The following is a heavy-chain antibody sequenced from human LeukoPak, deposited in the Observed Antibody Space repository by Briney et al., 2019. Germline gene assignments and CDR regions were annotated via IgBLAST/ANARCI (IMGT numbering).Heavy chain of an antibody. D-gene: IGHD3-16*02. V-gene: IGHV4-61*08. Sequence: SETLSLTCTVSGGSISSGGYYWSWIRQPPGKGLEWIGYIYYSGSTNYNPSLKSRVTISVDTSKNQFSLELSSVTAADTAVYYCARTYYDYVWGSYRYHPFDYWGQGTLVTVSS. J-gene: IGHJ4*02. CDR1: GGSISSGGYY. CDR3: ARTYYDYVWGSYRYHPFDY. CDR2: IYYSGST.